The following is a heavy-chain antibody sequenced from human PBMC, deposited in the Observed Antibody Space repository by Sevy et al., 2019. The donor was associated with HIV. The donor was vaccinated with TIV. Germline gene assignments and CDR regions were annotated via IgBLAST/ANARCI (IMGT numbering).Heavy chain of an antibody. J-gene: IGHJ5*02. CDR1: GFTFTNYG. CDR2: MWFDGSNK. D-gene: IGHD4-17*01. V-gene: IGHV3-33*01. Sequence: GGSLRLSCAASGFTFTNYGMHWVRQAPGKGLDWVALMWFDGSNKYYADSVKGRFTISRDNSKNTVYLQMNSLRVEDTAVYYCARDQEFYDHGDYRPTFTPDRWGQGTLVTVSS. CDR3: ARDQEFYDHGDYRPTFTPDR.